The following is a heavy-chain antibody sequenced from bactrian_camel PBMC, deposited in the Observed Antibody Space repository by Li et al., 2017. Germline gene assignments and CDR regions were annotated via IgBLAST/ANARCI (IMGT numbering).Heavy chain of an antibody. CDR2: VTAGGGST. D-gene: IGHD6*01. J-gene: IGHJ4*01. CDR1: GYTFARYC. V-gene: IGHV3S31*01. CDR3: AAEFLTVIAGTSGP. Sequence: DVQLVESGGGSVQAGGSLRLSCVASGYTFARYCMGWFRQAPGKEREGVATVTAGGGSTYYASSVKGRFTISLDNAKNTLYLHMNSLKPEDTAMYYCAAEFLTVIAGTSGPLGPGDPGHRL.